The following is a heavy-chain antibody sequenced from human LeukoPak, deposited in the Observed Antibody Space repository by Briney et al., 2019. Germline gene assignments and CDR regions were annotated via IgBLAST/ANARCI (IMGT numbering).Heavy chain of an antibody. V-gene: IGHV1-69*06. Sequence: ASVKVSCKASGGTFSSYAISWVRQAPGQGLEWMGGIIPIFGTANYAQKFQGRVTITADKSTSTAYMELSGLRSEDTAVYYCARDPTYYGSGSYGSRGFDYWGQGTLVTVSS. CDR3: ARDPTYYGSGSYGSRGFDY. CDR2: IIPIFGTA. J-gene: IGHJ4*02. D-gene: IGHD3-10*01. CDR1: GGTFSSYA.